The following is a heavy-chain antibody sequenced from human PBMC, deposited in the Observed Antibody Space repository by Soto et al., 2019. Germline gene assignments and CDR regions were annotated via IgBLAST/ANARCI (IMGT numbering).Heavy chain of an antibody. CDR1: GYTFTSYD. J-gene: IGHJ5*02. Sequence: QVQLVQSGAEVKKPGASVKVSCKASGYTFTSYDINWVRQATGQGLEWMGWMNPNSGNSGYAQKFQGRVTMTRNTSISTAYMELSSLRSEDTAVYYCARERSAAGTGWFDPWGQGTLVTVSS. CDR3: ARERSAAGTGWFDP. CDR2: MNPNSGNS. V-gene: IGHV1-8*01. D-gene: IGHD6-13*01.